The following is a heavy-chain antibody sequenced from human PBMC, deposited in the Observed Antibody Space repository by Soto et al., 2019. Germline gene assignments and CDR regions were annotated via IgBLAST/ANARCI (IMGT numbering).Heavy chain of an antibody. D-gene: IGHD4-4*01. CDR1: GGSISSSSDY. J-gene: IGHJ4*02. CDR2: IYYSGST. CDR3: ARTGYSNYADY. Sequence: QLQLQLSGPRLVKPSETLSLSCTVSGGSISSSSDYWGWIRQPPGKELEWIGSIYYSGSTYYNPSLKSRVALSVDTAKNQFSLKLSSVITADTAVYYCARTGYSNYADYWGQGTLVTVSS. V-gene: IGHV4-39*01.